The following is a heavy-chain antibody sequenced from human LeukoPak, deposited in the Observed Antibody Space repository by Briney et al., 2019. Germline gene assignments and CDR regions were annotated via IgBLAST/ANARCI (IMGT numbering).Heavy chain of an antibody. Sequence: ASVKVSCKASGYTFTSYYMHWVRQPPGQGLEWMGIINPSCGSKSYARKFQGRVGMTRDTSTSTVYMELSSLRSEDTAVYYCARERGIAVSNRRESYFEYWGQGTLVTVSS. CDR1: GYTFTSYY. V-gene: IGHV1-46*01. D-gene: IGHD6-19*01. J-gene: IGHJ4*02. CDR3: ARERGIAVSNRRESYFEY. CDR2: INPSCGSK.